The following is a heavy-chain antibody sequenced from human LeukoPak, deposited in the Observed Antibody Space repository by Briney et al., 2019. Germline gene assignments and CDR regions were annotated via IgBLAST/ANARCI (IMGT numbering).Heavy chain of an antibody. J-gene: IGHJ5*02. CDR1: GFDFGGSG. V-gene: IGHV3-49*03. CDR2: IRSKTYGESI. CDR3: ARDPPGRWFDP. Sequence: GGSLRLSCTGSGFDFGGSGVSWFRQAPGKGLEWVAFIRSKTYGESIEYAASVQGRFTISRDDSKSIAYLQMNSLRAEDTAVYYCARDPPGRWFDPWGQGTLVTVSS.